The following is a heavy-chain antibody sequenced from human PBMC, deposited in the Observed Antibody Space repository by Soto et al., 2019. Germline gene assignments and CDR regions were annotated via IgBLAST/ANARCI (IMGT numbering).Heavy chain of an antibody. D-gene: IGHD3-3*01. CDR3: VKEADTYYDFWSGYSFYGMDV. CDR2: ISSNGGST. Sequence: EVQLVESGGGLVQPGGSLRLSCSASGFTFSSYAMHWVRQAPGKGLEYVSAISSNGGSTYYADSVKGRFTISRDNSKNTLYLQMSSLRAEDTAVYYCVKEADTYYDFWSGYSFYGMDVWGQGTTVTVSS. CDR1: GFTFSSYA. V-gene: IGHV3-64D*06. J-gene: IGHJ6*02.